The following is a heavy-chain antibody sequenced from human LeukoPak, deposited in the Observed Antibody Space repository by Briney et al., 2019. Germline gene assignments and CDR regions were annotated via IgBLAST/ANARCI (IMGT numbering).Heavy chain of an antibody. D-gene: IGHD3-22*01. CDR3: AAYDSSGYVDY. J-gene: IGHJ4*02. V-gene: IGHV3-21*01. CDR1: GFTFSDYS. Sequence: GGSLRLSCAASGFTFSDYSMNWVRQAPGKGLEWVSFISGRGSYIYYVESVKGRSTISRDNAKNSVYLEMHRLRAEDTAVYYCAAYDSSGYVDYWGQGTLVTVSS. CDR2: ISGRGSYI.